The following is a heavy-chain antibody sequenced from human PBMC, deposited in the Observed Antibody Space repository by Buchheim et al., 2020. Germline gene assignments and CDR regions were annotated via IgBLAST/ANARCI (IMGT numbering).Heavy chain of an antibody. J-gene: IGHJ6*02. CDR1: GFIFSDSW. CDR3: ARGHYGMDV. V-gene: IGHV3-7*04. CDR2: INQGGSDK. Sequence: QLVESGGGLVQPGGSLRLSCAAPGFIFSDSWMSWVRQAPGKGPEWVANINQGGSDKSYLDSVKGRFTISRDTAKKPLYLQMNSLRDEDTAVYYCARGHYGMDVWGQGT.